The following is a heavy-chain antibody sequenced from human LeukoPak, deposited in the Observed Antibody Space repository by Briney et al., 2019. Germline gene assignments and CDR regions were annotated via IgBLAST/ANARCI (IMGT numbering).Heavy chain of an antibody. CDR1: GYTFTSYY. D-gene: IGHD3-22*01. CDR2: INPSGGST. V-gene: IGHV1-46*01. J-gene: IGHJ4*02. CDR3: ARDHRGQGGYYYLRYFDY. Sequence: GASVKVSCKASGYTFTSYYMHWVRQAPGQGLERMGIINPSGGSTSYAQKFQGRVTMTRDMSTSTVYMELSSLRSEDTAVYYCARDHRGQGGYYYLRYFDYWGQGTLVTVSS.